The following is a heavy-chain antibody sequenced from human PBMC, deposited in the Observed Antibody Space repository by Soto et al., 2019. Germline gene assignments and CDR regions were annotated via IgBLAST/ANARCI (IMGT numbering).Heavy chain of an antibody. Sequence: PGEHLKISCKGSGYRFTTYWIAWVSKMPGKGLEWMGIIYPGDSDTKYSPSFQGQVTISADKSNNTVYLQWSSLKASDTAMYYCARHLTFVRNSLNCLDPWGQGTLVTVSS. CDR2: IYPGDSDT. V-gene: IGHV5-51*01. CDR1: GYRFTTYW. CDR3: ARHLTFVRNSLNCLDP. J-gene: IGHJ5*02. D-gene: IGHD3-10*02.